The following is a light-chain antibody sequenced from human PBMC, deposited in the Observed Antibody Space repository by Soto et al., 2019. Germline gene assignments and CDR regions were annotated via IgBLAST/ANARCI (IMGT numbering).Light chain of an antibody. V-gene: IGKV1-33*01. Sequence: DIQMTQSPSSLSASVGDRVTITCQASQDISNYLNWYQQKPGKAPKLLIYDASNLETGVPSRLSGSGPGTDFTFTISSLQPEDIATYYCQQYDNLPLTFGGGTKVDI. CDR1: QDISNY. CDR2: DAS. J-gene: IGKJ4*01. CDR3: QQYDNLPLT.